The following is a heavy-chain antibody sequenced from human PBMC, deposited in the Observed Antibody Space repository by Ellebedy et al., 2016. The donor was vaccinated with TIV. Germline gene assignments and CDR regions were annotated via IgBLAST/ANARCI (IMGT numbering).Heavy chain of an antibody. CDR2: IIPIFGTA. V-gene: IGHV1-69*13. CDR1: GYTFTGYY. Sequence: AASVKVSCKASGYTFTGYYMHWVRQAPGQGLEWMGGIIPIFGTANYAQKFQGRVTITADESTSTAYMELSSLRSEDTAVYYCARGVKWELPYQFDYWGQGTLVTVSS. D-gene: IGHD1-26*01. J-gene: IGHJ4*02. CDR3: ARGVKWELPYQFDY.